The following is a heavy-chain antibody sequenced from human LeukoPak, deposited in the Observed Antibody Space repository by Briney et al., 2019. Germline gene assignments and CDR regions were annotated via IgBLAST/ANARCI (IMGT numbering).Heavy chain of an antibody. Sequence: PSETLSLTCTVSGGSISSSSYYWGWIRQPPGKGLEWIGSIYYSGSTYYNPSLKSRVTISADTSKNQFSLKLSSVTAADTAVYYCARGLVRSSWYTGTGFDPWGQGTLVTVSS. D-gene: IGHD6-13*01. V-gene: IGHV4-39*01. CDR2: IYYSGST. J-gene: IGHJ5*02. CDR1: GGSISSSSYY. CDR3: ARGLVRSSWYTGTGFDP.